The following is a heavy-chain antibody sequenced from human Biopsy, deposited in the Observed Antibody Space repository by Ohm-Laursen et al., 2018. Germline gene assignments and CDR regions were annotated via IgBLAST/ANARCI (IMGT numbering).Heavy chain of an antibody. V-gene: IGHV3-30*03. D-gene: IGHD2-15*01. J-gene: IGHJ4*02. CDR1: GFTFRDCG. Sequence: SLRLSCAASGFTFRDCGMLWVRQAPDKGLEWVALISYDGSNKYYAESVKGRFTISRDNAMNSVYLQMNSLRGEDTAVYYCARAVGIAAAPIDYWGQGTLVTVSS. CDR3: ARAVGIAAAPIDY. CDR2: ISYDGSNK.